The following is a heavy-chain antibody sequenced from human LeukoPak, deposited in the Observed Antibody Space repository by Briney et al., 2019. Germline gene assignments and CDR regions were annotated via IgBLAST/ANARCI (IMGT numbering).Heavy chain of an antibody. D-gene: IGHD3-22*01. CDR1: GYTFTSYY. Sequence: ASVKVSCKASGYTFTSYYMHWVRQAPGQGLEWMGIINPSGGRTNYAQKFQGRVTMTRDKSTSTVYMELSSLRSEDTAMYYCGRATERYDRSGFNAYDIWGQGTMVTVSS. V-gene: IGHV1-46*01. CDR2: INPSGGRT. CDR3: GRATERYDRSGFNAYDI. J-gene: IGHJ3*02.